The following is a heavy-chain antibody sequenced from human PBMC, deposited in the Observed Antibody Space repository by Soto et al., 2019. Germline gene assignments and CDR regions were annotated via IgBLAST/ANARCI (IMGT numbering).Heavy chain of an antibody. J-gene: IGHJ4*02. CDR1: GFTFSDYY. V-gene: IGHV3-11*05. CDR3: ARLWVDNWNDGGADY. CDR2: ISSSSSYT. D-gene: IGHD1-1*01. Sequence: QVPLVESGGGLVKPGGSLRLSCAASGFTFSDYYMSWIRQAPGKGLEWVSYISSSSSYTNYADSVKGRFTISRDNAKNSLYLQMNSLRAEDTAVYYCARLWVDNWNDGGADYWGQGTLVTVSS.